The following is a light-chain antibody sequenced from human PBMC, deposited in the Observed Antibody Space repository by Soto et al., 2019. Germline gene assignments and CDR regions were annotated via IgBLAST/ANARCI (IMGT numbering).Light chain of an antibody. CDR1: QSVSSSY. J-gene: IGKJ5*01. CDR3: HQYDGSPIT. Sequence: EIVLMQSPGTLSLSPGERATLSCRASQSVSSSYLAWYQQKPGQAPRLLISGVSKRATGIPARVSGDGSGTDFTLTISRLEPEDFALYICHQYDGSPITFGQGTRLEIK. CDR2: GVS. V-gene: IGKV3-20*01.